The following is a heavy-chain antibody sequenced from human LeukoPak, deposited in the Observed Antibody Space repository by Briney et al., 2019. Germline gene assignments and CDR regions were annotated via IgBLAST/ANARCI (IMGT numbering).Heavy chain of an antibody. CDR3: GKDIGISSSRTSDY. CDR1: GFSFDDYT. CDR2: ISWEGSIT. Sequence: PGGSLRLSCAASGFSFDDYTMHWVRQAPGKGLEWVSLISWEGSITDYAGSVKGRFTISRDNSKDSLYLQMTSLRTEDTALYYCGKDIGISSSRTSDYWGQGTLVTASS. V-gene: IGHV3-43*01. J-gene: IGHJ4*02. D-gene: IGHD6-6*01.